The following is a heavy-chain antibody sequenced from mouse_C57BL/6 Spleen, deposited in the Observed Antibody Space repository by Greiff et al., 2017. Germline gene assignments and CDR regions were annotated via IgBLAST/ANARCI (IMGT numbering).Heavy chain of an antibody. V-gene: IGHV14-2*01. J-gene: IGHJ3*01. CDR2: PEPEDGET. Sequence: SGAELVKPGASVKLSCTASGFNFKDYYMHWVKQRTEQGPEWIGRPEPEDGETKYAPNCQGKATITADTSSNTAYLQLSSLTSVDTAVYYCAQNPWFAYWGQGTLVTVSA. CDR3: AQNPWFAY. CDR1: GFNFKDYY.